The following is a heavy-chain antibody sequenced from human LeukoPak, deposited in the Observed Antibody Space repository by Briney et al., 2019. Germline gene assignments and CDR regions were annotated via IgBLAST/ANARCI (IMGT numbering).Heavy chain of an antibody. Sequence: SETLSLTCTVSGGSISSGDYYWSWIRQPPGTGLEWIGYIYYSGSTYYNPSLKSRVTISVDTSKNQFSLKLSSVTAADTAVYYCARARARSGWYHDIWGQGTMVTVSS. CDR3: ARARARSGWYHDI. V-gene: IGHV4-30-4*01. D-gene: IGHD6-19*01. J-gene: IGHJ3*02. CDR1: GGSISSGDYY. CDR2: IYYSGST.